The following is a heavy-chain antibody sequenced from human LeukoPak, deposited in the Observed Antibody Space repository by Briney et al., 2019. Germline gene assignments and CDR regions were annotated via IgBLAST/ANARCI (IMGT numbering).Heavy chain of an antibody. V-gene: IGHV3-23*01. CDR3: AKVYSSSWTRAEYFQH. CDR2: IRGSGGST. J-gene: IGHJ1*01. Sequence: GGSLRLSCAASGFTFSSYAMSWVRQAPGKGLEWVSAIRGSGGSTYYADSVKGRFTISRDNSKNTLYLQMNSLRAEDTAVYYCAKVYSSSWTRAEYFQHWGQGTLVTVSS. CDR1: GFTFSSYA. D-gene: IGHD6-13*01.